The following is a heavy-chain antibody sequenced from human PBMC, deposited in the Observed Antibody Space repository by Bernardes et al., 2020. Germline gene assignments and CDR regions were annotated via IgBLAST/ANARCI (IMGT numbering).Heavy chain of an antibody. CDR2: IGTAGDT. Sequence: GGSLRLSRAAPGFTFSSYDMHLVPQATGKGLEVVSAIGTAGDTYYPGSVKGRFTISRENAKNSLYLQMNSLRAGDTAVYYCARGRITGTTRGVAYFDYWGQGTLVTVSS. V-gene: IGHV3-13*01. D-gene: IGHD1-20*01. CDR1: GFTFSSYD. CDR3: ARGRITGTTRGVAYFDY. J-gene: IGHJ4*02.